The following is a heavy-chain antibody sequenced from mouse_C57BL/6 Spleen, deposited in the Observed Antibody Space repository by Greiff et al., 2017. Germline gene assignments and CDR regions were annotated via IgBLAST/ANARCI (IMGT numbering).Heavy chain of an antibody. J-gene: IGHJ1*03. CDR1: GYAFSSYW. CDR2: IYPGDGDT. V-gene: IGHV1-80*01. Sequence: QVQLQQSGAELVKPGASVKISCKASGYAFSSYWMNWVKQRPGKGLEWIGQIYPGDGDTNYNGKFKGKATLTADKSSSTAYMQLSSLTSEDSAVYFCARAPNCGSSWGNWYFDVWGTGTTVTVSS. D-gene: IGHD1-1*01. CDR3: ARAPNCGSSWGNWYFDV.